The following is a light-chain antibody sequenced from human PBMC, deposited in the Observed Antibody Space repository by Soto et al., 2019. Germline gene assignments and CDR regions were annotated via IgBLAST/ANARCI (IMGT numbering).Light chain of an antibody. J-gene: IGLJ1*01. CDR3: AAWDDRLDVYV. Sequence: QSALTQPPSASGTPGQIVAISCSGSSSNIGSNTVTWYQQLPGTAPKLLIYSTSQRSSGVPGRFSGCKSGASASLSISGLQSEDEADYYCAAWDDRLDVYVFGTGTKVTVL. CDR1: SSNIGSNT. V-gene: IGLV1-44*01. CDR2: STS.